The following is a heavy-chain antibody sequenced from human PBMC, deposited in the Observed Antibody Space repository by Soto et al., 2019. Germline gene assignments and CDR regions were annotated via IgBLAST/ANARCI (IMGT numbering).Heavy chain of an antibody. CDR1: GGSISSYY. CDR2: IYYSGST. Sequence: SENLSLTCTVSGGSISSYYWSWIRQPPGKGLEWIGYIYYSGSTNYNPSLKSRVTISVDTSKNQFSLKLSSVTAADTAVYYCARSASYYYDSSGYYAVHYFDYWGQGTLVTVSS. V-gene: IGHV4-59*01. D-gene: IGHD3-22*01. J-gene: IGHJ4*02. CDR3: ARSASYYYDSSGYYAVHYFDY.